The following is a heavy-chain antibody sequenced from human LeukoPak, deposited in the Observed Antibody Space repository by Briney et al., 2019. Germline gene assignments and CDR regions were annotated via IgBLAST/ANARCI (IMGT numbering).Heavy chain of an antibody. CDR2: IFHTGSA. V-gene: IGHV4-38-2*02. D-gene: IGHD6-19*01. J-gene: IGHJ4*02. CDR1: GYSISSGYY. CDR3: ASGRAVAGPGRAVYFDY. Sequence: PSETLSLTCNVSGYSISSGYYWGWIRQPPGKGLEYIGSIFHTGSADYNPSLKSRVTLSVDTSKNQFSLKLSSVTAADTAVYYCASGRAVAGPGRAVYFDYWGQGTLVTVSS.